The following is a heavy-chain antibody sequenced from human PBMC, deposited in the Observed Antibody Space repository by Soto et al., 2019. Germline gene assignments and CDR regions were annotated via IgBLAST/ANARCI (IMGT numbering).Heavy chain of an antibody. CDR2: ISYDGSNK. J-gene: IGHJ6*02. CDR3: AKDLYDFWSGYYSRYYYYGMDV. Sequence: SLRLSCAASGFTFSSYGMHWVRQAPGKGLEWVAVISYDGSNKYYADSVKGRFTISRDNSKNTLYLQMNSLRAEDTAVYYCAKDLYDFWSGYYSRYYYYGMDVWGQGTTVTVSS. CDR1: GFTFSSYG. D-gene: IGHD3-3*01. V-gene: IGHV3-30*18.